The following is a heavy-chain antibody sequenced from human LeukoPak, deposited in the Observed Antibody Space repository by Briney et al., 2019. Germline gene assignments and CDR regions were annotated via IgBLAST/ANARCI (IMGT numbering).Heavy chain of an antibody. D-gene: IGHD1-26*01. CDR1: GGSISITTYY. V-gene: IGHV4-39*02. J-gene: IGHJ6*03. CDR3: AREVWDEGYYYYYMDV. Sequence: PSETLSLTCTVSGGSISITTYYWGWIRQPPGKGLEWIGTIYFSGSTYYNPSLKRRVTISVDTSKNQFSLTMSSVTAADTAVYYCAREVWDEGYYYYYMDVWGKGTTVTVSS. CDR2: IYFSGST.